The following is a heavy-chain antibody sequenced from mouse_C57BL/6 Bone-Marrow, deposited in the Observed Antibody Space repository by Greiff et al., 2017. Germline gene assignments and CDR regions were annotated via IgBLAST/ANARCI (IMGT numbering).Heavy chain of an antibody. Sequence: QVQLQQPGAELVKPGASVKLSCKASGYTFTSYWMPWVQQRPGQGLEWIGEIDPSDSYTNYNQKFKGKATLTVDTSSSTAYMQLSSLTSEDSAVYYWAREWYYYAMDYWGQGTSVTVSS. CDR1: GYTFTSYW. CDR2: IDPSDSYT. D-gene: IGHD1-1*02. V-gene: IGHV1-50*01. CDR3: AREWYYYAMDY. J-gene: IGHJ4*01.